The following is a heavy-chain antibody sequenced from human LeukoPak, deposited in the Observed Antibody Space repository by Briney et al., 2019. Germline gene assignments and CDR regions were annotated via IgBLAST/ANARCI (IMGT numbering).Heavy chain of an antibody. CDR2: ITGSGGNT. D-gene: IGHD6-13*01. V-gene: IGHV3-23*01. Sequence: PGGSLRLSCAASGFTFSSYAMSWVRQGPGKGLEWVSVITGSGGNTYYADSVKGRFTISKDNSKNTVYLQMSSLRVDDTAVYYCAKAASSSWPSYYYGMDVWGQGTTVTVSS. CDR3: AKAASSSWPSYYYGMDV. CDR1: GFTFSSYA. J-gene: IGHJ6*02.